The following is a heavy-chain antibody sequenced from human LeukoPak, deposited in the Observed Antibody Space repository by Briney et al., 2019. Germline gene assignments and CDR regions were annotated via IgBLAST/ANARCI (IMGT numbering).Heavy chain of an antibody. CDR3: ARTKVYSSSPFDY. Sequence: SETLSLTCTASGGSISSGGYYWSWIRQHPGKGLEWSGYIYYSGSTYYNPSLKSRVTISVDTSKNQFSLKLSSVTAADTAVYYCARTKVYSSSPFDYWGQGTLVTVSS. CDR2: IYYSGST. D-gene: IGHD6-6*01. V-gene: IGHV4-31*03. CDR1: GGSISSGGYY. J-gene: IGHJ4*02.